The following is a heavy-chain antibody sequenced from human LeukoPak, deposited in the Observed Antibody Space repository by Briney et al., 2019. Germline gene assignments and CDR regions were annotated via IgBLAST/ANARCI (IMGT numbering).Heavy chain of an antibody. CDR3: TSPSTGYSSGWATSTLDY. J-gene: IGHJ4*02. CDR1: GFTFSGSA. CDR2: IRSKANSYAT. D-gene: IGHD6-19*01. Sequence: GGSLRLSCAASGFTFSGSAMHWVRQPSGKGLEWVGRIRSKANSYATAYAASVNGIFTISRDDSKNTAYLQMNSLKTEDTAVYYCTSPSTGYSSGWATSTLDYWGQGTLVTVSS. V-gene: IGHV3-73*01.